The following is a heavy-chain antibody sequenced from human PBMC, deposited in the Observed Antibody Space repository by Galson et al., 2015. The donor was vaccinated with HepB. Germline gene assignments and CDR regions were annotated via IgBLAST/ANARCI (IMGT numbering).Heavy chain of an antibody. V-gene: IGHV3-64D*06. CDR2: ISSDGGST. CDR3: AKGRYYSDSSGFDY. J-gene: IGHJ4*02. CDR1: GFTFSTYP. Sequence: SLRLSCAASGFTFSTYPMHWVRQAPGTGLEYVSAISSDGGSTYNADSVKGRFIISRDNSKNTLYLQMSSLRPEDTAVYYCAKGRYYSDSSGFDYWGQGTLVTVS. D-gene: IGHD3-22*01.